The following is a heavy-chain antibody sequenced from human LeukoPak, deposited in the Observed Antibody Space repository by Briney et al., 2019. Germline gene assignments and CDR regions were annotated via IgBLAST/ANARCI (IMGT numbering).Heavy chain of an antibody. CDR3: ARHANDGDYPLDY. CDR2: IYYSGSP. V-gene: IGHV4-59*08. J-gene: IGHJ4*02. Sequence: PSETLSLTCTVSGGSISGYYWSWFRQPPGKGLEWIGYIYYSGSPNYNPSLKSRVTLSVDTSKNQLSLKLSSVTAADTAVYYCARHANDGDYPLDYWGQGTLVTVSS. CDR1: GGSISGYY. D-gene: IGHD4-17*01.